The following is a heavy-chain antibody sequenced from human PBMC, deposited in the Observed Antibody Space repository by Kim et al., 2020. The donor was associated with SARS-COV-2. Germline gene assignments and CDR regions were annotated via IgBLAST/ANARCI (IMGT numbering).Heavy chain of an antibody. J-gene: IGHJ6*02. CDR3: ARTKRGFGGVIVSYGMDV. D-gene: IGHD3-16*02. V-gene: IGHV4-59*13. CDR2: IYYSGST. Sequence: SETLSLTCTVSGGSISSYYWSWIRQPPGKGLEWIGYIYYSGSTNYNPSLKSRVTISVDTSKNQFSLKLSSVTAADTAVYYCARTKRGFGGVIVSYGMDVWGQGTTVTVSS. CDR1: GGSISSYY.